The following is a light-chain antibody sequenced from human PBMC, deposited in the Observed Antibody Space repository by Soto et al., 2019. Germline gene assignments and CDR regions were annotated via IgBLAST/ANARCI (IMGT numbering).Light chain of an antibody. CDR1: SSDIGGYNY. V-gene: IGLV2-14*03. Sequence: QSVLAQPASVSGSPGQSITISCTGSSSDIGGYNYVSWYQQHPGKAPKLIIYDVSNRPSGVSDRISGSKSGNTASLTISGLQTGDEASYYCSSYTISTTVIFGGGTQLTVL. CDR2: DVS. J-gene: IGLJ2*01. CDR3: SSYTISTTVI.